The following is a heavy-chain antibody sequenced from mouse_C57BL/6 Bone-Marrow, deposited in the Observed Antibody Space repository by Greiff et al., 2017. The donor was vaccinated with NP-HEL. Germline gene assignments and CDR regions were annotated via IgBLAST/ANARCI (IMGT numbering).Heavy chain of an antibody. V-gene: IGHV5-12*01. Sequence: EVKLMESGGGLVQPGGSLKLSCAASGFTFSDYYMYWVRQTPEKRLEWVAYISNGGGSTYYPDTVKGRFTISRDNAKNTLYLQMSRLKSEDTAMYYCARRSKSAMDYWGQGTSVTVSS. CDR2: ISNGGGST. CDR3: ARRSKSAMDY. D-gene: IGHD2-5*01. J-gene: IGHJ4*01. CDR1: GFTFSDYY.